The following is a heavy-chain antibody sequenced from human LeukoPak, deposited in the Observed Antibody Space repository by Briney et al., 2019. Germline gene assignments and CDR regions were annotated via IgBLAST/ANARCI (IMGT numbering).Heavy chain of an antibody. V-gene: IGHV3-21*01. Sequence: TGGSLRLSCAASGFTFNSYTMNWVRQAPGKGLEWVSSISSGSSYIHYADSVKGRFTISRDNAKNSLYLQMNSLRAEDAAVYYCARDYPYSGSNYYFDYWGQGTLVTVSS. D-gene: IGHD1-26*01. CDR1: GFTFNSYT. CDR3: ARDYPYSGSNYYFDY. J-gene: IGHJ4*02. CDR2: ISSGSSYI.